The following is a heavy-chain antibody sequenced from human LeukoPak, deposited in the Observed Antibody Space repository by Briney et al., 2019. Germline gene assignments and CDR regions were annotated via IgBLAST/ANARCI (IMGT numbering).Heavy chain of an antibody. D-gene: IGHD3-22*01. Sequence: PGGSLRLSCAASGFTFSDYYMSWIRQAPGKGLEWVSYISSSGSTIYYADPVKGRFTISRDNAKNSLYLQMNSLRAEDTAVYYCAKDLNYYDSSGYYYALDYYFDYWGQGTLVTVSS. J-gene: IGHJ4*02. CDR3: AKDLNYYDSSGYYYALDYYFDY. CDR2: ISSSGSTI. V-gene: IGHV3-11*04. CDR1: GFTFSDYY.